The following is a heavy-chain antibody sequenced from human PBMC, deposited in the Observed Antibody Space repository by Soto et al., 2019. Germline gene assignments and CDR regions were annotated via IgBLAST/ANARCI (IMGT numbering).Heavy chain of an antibody. CDR3: ARDDDLGDNAFDL. D-gene: IGHD3-16*01. CDR1: GFTFSRYG. J-gene: IGHJ3*01. V-gene: IGHV3-33*01. Sequence: QLVESGGGVVQPGRSLRLSCAPSGFTFSRYGMHWVRQAPGRGLEWVAVIWNDGNKKVYADSVKGRFTISRDNSENTLYLQMDSLRVEDTAIYHCARDDDLGDNAFDLWGQGTMVTVSS. CDR2: IWNDGNKK.